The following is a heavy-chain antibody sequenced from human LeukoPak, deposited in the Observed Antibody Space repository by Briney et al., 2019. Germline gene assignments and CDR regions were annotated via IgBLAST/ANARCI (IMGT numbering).Heavy chain of an antibody. CDR3: AREADAVLIRDFDY. J-gene: IGHJ4*02. D-gene: IGHD3-3*02. Sequence: ASVKVSCKASGYTFTTYSISWVRQAPGQGLEWLGRISTYNGNTEFVQKFQDRVTMATDTSTNTAYMELRTLTSDDTALYYCAREADAVLIRDFDYWGQGTPVTVSS. CDR1: GYTFTTYS. V-gene: IGHV1-18*01. CDR2: ISTYNGNT.